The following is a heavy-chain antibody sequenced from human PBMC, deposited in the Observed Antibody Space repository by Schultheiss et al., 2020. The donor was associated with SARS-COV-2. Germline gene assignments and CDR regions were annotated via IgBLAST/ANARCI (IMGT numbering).Heavy chain of an antibody. CDR2: IYYSGST. J-gene: IGHJ4*02. CDR1: GGSVNSGSYY. CDR3: ARETYYYDTSGYYPYYFDY. Sequence: SETLSLTCTVSGGSVNSGSYYWRWIRQPPGKGLEWIGYIYYSGSTNYNPSLKSRVTISVDTSKNQFSLKLSSVTAADTAVYYCARETYYYDTSGYYPYYFDYWGQGTLVTVSS. D-gene: IGHD3-22*01. V-gene: IGHV4-61*01.